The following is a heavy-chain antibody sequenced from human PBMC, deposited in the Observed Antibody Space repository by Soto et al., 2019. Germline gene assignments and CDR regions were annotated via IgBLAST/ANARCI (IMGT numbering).Heavy chain of an antibody. D-gene: IGHD2-21*02. Sequence: QVQLVQSGAEVKKPGASVKVSCKASGYPFTASTMHWVRQAPGQRLEWMGWINTGNGNTKYSQKFQGRVTITRETSASTPYMELSSLRSEDTAVYYCATLCGGDSYSSDYWDQGTLVPVAS. CDR3: ATLCGGDSYSSDY. CDR1: GYPFTAST. V-gene: IGHV1-3*04. J-gene: IGHJ4*02. CDR2: INTGNGNT.